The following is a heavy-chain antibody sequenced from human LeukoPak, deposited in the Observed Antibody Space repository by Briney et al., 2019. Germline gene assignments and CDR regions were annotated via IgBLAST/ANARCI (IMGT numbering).Heavy chain of an antibody. CDR1: GFTFSSYG. CDR3: AKDRTYYYDSSEHYFDY. Sequence: GGSLRLSCAASGFTFSSYGMHWVRQAPGKGLEWVAVISYDGSNKYYADSVKGRFTISRDNSKNTLYLQMNSLRAEDTAVYYCAKDRTYYYDSSEHYFDYWGQGTLVTVSS. D-gene: IGHD3-22*01. CDR2: ISYDGSNK. J-gene: IGHJ4*02. V-gene: IGHV3-30*18.